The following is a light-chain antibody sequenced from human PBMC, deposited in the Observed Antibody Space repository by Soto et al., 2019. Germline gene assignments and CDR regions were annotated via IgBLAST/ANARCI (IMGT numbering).Light chain of an antibody. J-gene: IGKJ1*01. CDR2: GAS. V-gene: IGKV3-15*01. CDR3: QQYNNWRKT. CDR1: QSVSSN. Sequence: EIVMTQSPATLSVSPGERATLSCRASQSVSSNLAWYQQKPGQAPRLLIYGASTRATGIPARFSGSGSGTEFTLNISSLQSEDFAVYYCQQYNNWRKTFGQGTKVDSK.